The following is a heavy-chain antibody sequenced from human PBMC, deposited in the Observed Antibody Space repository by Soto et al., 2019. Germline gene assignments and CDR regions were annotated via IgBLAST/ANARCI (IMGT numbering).Heavy chain of an antibody. Sequence: SETLSLTCTVSGGSISSYYWSWIRQPPGKGLEWIGYIYYSGSTNYNPSLKSRVTISVDTSKNQFSLKLSSVTAADTAVYYCARGYGDYADYWGQGTLVTVSS. J-gene: IGHJ4*02. CDR3: ARGYGDYADY. D-gene: IGHD4-17*01. CDR1: GGSISSYY. CDR2: IYYSGST. V-gene: IGHV4-59*08.